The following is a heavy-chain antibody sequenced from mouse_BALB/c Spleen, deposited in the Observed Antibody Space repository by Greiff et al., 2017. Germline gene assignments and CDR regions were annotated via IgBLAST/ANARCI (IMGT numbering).Heavy chain of an antibody. J-gene: IGHJ3*01. D-gene: IGHD1-1*02. CDR3: EGEVVGGAY. Sequence: EVKLVESGGGLVQPGGSLKLSCAASGFTFSSYGMSWVRQTPDKRLELVATINSNAGSTYYPDSVKGRYTISRDNAKNTLYLQMSSLKSEDTAMYDCEGEVVGGAYWGQGTLVTVSA. CDR1: GFTFSSYG. V-gene: IGHV5-6-3*01. CDR2: INSNAGST.